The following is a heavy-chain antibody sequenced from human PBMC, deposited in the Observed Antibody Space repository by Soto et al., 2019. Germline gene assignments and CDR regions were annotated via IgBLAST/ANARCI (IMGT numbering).Heavy chain of an antibody. CDR3: ARMRAFYGSASHYIADYYYYYAMDV. D-gene: IGHD3-10*01. Sequence: PEEVSCKASCYIFTPYGIGLLREAPGLGLELRVWMSTYNGITDYVQKLRGRLTMTTDTSASTVHMDLRSLRSDDTAVYYCARMRAFYGSASHYIADYYYYYAMDVWGQGTTVTVSS. CDR2: MSTYNGIT. J-gene: IGHJ6*02. V-gene: IGHV1-18*01. CDR1: CYIFTPYG.